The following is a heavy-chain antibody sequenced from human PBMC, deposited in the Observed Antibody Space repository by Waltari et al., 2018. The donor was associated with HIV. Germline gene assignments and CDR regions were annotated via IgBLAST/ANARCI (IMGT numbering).Heavy chain of an antibody. CDR3: ARDITLTPGPDY. V-gene: IGHV3-48*01. CDR1: GFPFGTYI. D-gene: IGHD3-16*01. Sequence: EVHLVASGGGPVQPGGSLSSPGAAPGFPFGTYIMNWVRQAPGKGLEWISYISSTSTTIFYADPVKGRFTISRDNAKNSLDLQMNNLRAEDTAVYYCARDITLTPGPDYWGQGTLVTVSS. J-gene: IGHJ4*02. CDR2: ISSTSTTI.